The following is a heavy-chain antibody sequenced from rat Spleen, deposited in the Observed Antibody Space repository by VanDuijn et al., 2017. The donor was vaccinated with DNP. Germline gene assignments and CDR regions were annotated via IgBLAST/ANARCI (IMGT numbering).Heavy chain of an antibody. CDR1: GFTFSDYY. V-gene: IGHV5-22*01. CDR3: ARSVLPLRVWDY. CDR2: TNYDGGST. D-gene: IGHD4-1*01. Sequence: EVQLVESGGGLVQPGRSLKLSCAASGFTFSDYYMAWVRQAPTKGLEWVAYTNYDGGSTYNGDSVKGRFTSSRDNAKSTLYLQMNSLRSEDMANYSCARSVLPLRVWDYWGQGVMVTVSS. J-gene: IGHJ2*01.